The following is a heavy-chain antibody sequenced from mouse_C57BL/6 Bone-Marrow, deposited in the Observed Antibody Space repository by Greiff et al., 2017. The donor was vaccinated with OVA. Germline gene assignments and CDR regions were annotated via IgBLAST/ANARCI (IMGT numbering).Heavy chain of an antibody. J-gene: IGHJ1*03. D-gene: IGHD1-1*01. CDR3: ARDPYYGSSHCYFDV. CDR2: SRNKANDYTT. V-gene: IGHV7-1*01. CDR1: GFTFSDFY. Sequence: EVKLVESGGGLVQSGRSLRLSCATSGFTFSDFYMEWVRQAPGKGLEWIAASRNKANDYTTEYSASVKGRFIVSRDSSPSILYLQMNALRAEDTAMYYGARDPYYGSSHCYFDVWGTGTTVTVSS.